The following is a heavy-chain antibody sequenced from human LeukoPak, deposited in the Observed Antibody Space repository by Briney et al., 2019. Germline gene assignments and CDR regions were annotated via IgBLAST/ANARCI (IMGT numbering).Heavy chain of an antibody. Sequence: SETLSLTCTVSGGSISSYYWSWIRQPPGKGLEWIGYIYYSGSTNYSPSLKSRVTISVDTSKNQFSLKLSSVTAADTAVYYCARDKHSSSWYLNAFDIWGQGTMVTVSS. CDR1: GGSISSYY. V-gene: IGHV4-59*01. CDR2: IYYSGST. J-gene: IGHJ3*02. D-gene: IGHD6-13*01. CDR3: ARDKHSSSWYLNAFDI.